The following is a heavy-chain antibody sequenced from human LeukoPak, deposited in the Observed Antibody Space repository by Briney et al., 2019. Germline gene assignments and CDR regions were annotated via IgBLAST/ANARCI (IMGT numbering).Heavy chain of an antibody. CDR2: IIPIFGTA. CDR1: GGTFSSYA. CDR3: ATGKVQRLYYELSDWLDP. Sequence: ASVKVSCKASGGTFSSYAISWVRQAPGQGLEWMGGIIPIFGTANYAQKFQGRVTITADESTSTAYMELSSLRSEDTAVYYCATGKVQRLYYELSDWLDPWGQGTLVTVSS. J-gene: IGHJ5*02. V-gene: IGHV1-69*13. D-gene: IGHD3-22*01.